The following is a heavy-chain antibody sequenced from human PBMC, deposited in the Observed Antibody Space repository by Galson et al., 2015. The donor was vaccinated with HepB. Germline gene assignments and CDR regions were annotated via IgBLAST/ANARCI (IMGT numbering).Heavy chain of an antibody. CDR2: IYPDDSDT. V-gene: IGHV5-51*01. CDR1: GYNFPIYW. J-gene: IGHJ4*02. Sequence: QSGAEVKKTGESLKISCKGSGYNFPIYWIAWVRQMPGKGLEWMGIIYPDDSDTRYSPSFQGLVTISADKSISTAYLQWSSLKASDTAIYYRARTTRYCTGVNCYSTFVHWGQGTLVTVSS. CDR3: ARTTRYCTGVNCYSTFVH. D-gene: IGHD2-15*01.